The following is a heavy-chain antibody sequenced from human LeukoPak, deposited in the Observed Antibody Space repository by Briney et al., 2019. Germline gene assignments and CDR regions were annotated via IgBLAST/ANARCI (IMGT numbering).Heavy chain of an antibody. Sequence: TGRSLRLSCAASGFTLSSYSMNWVRQAPGKGLEWVSSISSTSSYIYYADSVKGRFTISRDNAKNSLYLQMNSLRAEDTAVYYCAREVAAAFDSWGQGTLVTVSS. CDR2: ISSTSSYI. V-gene: IGHV3-21*01. CDR1: GFTLSSYS. D-gene: IGHD6-25*01. J-gene: IGHJ4*02. CDR3: AREVAAAFDS.